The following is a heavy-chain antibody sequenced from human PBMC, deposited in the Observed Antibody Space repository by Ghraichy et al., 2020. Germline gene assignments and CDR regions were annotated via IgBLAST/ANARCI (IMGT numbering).Heavy chain of an antibody. V-gene: IGHV4-39*01. CDR2: IYYSGST. Sequence: ETLSLTCTVSGGSISSSSYYWGWIRQPPGKGLEWIGSIYYSGSTYYNPSLKSRVTISVDTSKNQFSLKLSSVTAADTAVYYCARRGGKGYCSGGSCYDNRRYFDYWGQGTLVTVSS. J-gene: IGHJ4*02. D-gene: IGHD2-15*01. CDR1: GGSISSSSYY. CDR3: ARRGGKGYCSGGSCYDNRRYFDY.